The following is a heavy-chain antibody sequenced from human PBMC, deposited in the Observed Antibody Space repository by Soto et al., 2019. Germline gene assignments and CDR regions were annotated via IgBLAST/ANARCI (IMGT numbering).Heavy chain of an antibody. CDR2: ISAYNGNT. CDR3: ARDSLGYCSSTSCYDVHYYYYMDV. V-gene: IGHV1-18*01. Sequence: ASVKVSCKASGYTFTSYGISWVRQAPGQGLEWMGWISAYNGNTNYAQKLQGRVTMTTDTSTSTAYMELRSLRSDDTAVYYCARDSLGYCSSTSCYDVHYYYYMDVWGKGTTVTVSS. J-gene: IGHJ6*03. D-gene: IGHD2-2*01. CDR1: GYTFTSYG.